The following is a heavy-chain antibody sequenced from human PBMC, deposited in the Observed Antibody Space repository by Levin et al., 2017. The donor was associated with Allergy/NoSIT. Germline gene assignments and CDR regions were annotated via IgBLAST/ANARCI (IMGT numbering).Heavy chain of an antibody. V-gene: IGHV4-39*01. D-gene: IGHD5-24*01. CDR3: ARHVGVGYNFFDY. CDR2: IYYSGST. CDR1: GGSISSSSYY. J-gene: IGHJ4*02. Sequence: SETLSLTCTVSGGSISSSSYYWGWIRQPPGTGLEWIGSIYYSGSTYYNPSLKSRVTISVDTSKNQFSLKLSSVTAADTAVYYCARHVGVGYNFFDYWGQGTLVTVSS.